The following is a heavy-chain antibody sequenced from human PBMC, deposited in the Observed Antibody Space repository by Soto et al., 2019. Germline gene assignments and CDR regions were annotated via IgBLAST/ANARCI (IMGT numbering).Heavy chain of an antibody. CDR2: INPNSGGT. D-gene: IGHD3-3*01. CDR3: ARRGVTFWSGRPFYYFDY. CDR1: GYTFTGYY. V-gene: IGHV1-2*04. Sequence: ASVKVSCKASGYTFTGYYMHWVRQAPGQGLEWMGWINPNSGGTNYAQKFQGWVTMTRDTSISTAYMELSRLRSDDTAVYYCARRGVTFWSGRPFYYFDYWGQGTLVTVSS. J-gene: IGHJ4*02.